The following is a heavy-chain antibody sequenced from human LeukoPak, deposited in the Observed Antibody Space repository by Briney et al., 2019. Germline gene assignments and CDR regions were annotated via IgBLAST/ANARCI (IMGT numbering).Heavy chain of an antibody. V-gene: IGHV1-18*01. J-gene: IGHJ4*02. Sequence: AAGKVSCKASGYTFTSYGISLGREAPGQGLGLVGGISVYSGNRSYSQKLYGRGTMTTYTATGTPYMYLRILRSDGTAVYDVARAIGVPLYASGSYHFDYWGQGTLVTVSS. D-gene: IGHD3-10*01. CDR3: ARAIGVPLYASGSYHFDY. CDR2: ISVYSGNR. CDR1: GYTFTSYG.